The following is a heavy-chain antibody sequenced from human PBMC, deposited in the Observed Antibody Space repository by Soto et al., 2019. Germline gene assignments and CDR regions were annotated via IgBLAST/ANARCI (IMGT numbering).Heavy chain of an antibody. CDR1: GYSFASYG. CDR2: INTYYDNT. J-gene: IGHJ4*02. V-gene: IGHV1-18*04. CDR3: ARPLSGSGSQGAFDY. D-gene: IGHD3-10*01. Sequence: ASVKVSCKTSGYSFASYGLSWVRQAPGQGLEWMGWINTYYDNTNYAQKFQGRVTMTADTSTGTAYMELTSLRSDDTAVYYCARPLSGSGSQGAFDYWGQGTLVTVSS.